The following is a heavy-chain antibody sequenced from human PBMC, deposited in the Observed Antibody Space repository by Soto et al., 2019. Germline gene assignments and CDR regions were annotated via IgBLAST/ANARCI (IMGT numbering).Heavy chain of an antibody. V-gene: IGHV3-33*01. Sequence: GGSLRLSCAASGFTFSIYGMHWVRQAPGKGLEWVAIIWYDGSNKYYADSVKGRFTISRDNSKNTLYLQANSLRAEDMAVYYCARDDDYSFDYWGQGTLVTSPQ. CDR1: GFTFSIYG. J-gene: IGHJ4*02. CDR3: ARDDDYSFDY. CDR2: IWYDGSNK. D-gene: IGHD4-4*01.